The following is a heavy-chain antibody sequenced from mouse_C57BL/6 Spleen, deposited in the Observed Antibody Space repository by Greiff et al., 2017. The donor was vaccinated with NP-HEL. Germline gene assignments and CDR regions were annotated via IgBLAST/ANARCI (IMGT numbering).Heavy chain of an antibody. V-gene: IGHV1-64*01. CDR1: GYTFTSYW. CDR3: ARPSTVVVHFDY. CDR2: IHPNSGST. Sequence: QVQLQQPGAELVKPGASVKLSCKASGYTFTSYWMHWVKQRPGQGLAWIGMIHPNSGSTNYNEKFKSKATLTVDKSSSTAYMQLSSLTSEDSAVYYCARPSTVVVHFDYWGQGTTLTVSS. J-gene: IGHJ2*01. D-gene: IGHD1-1*01.